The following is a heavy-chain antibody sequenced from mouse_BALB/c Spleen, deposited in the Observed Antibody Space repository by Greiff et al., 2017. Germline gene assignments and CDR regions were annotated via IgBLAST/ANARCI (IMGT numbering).Heavy chain of an antibody. CDR2: IDPFNGGT. J-gene: IGHJ3*01. D-gene: IGHD1-1*01. CDR3: ARELRVAWFAY. V-gene: IGHV1-28*01. Sequence: EVQLQQSGPELMKPGASVKISCKASGYSFTSYYMHWVKQSHGKSLEWIGYIDPFNGGTSYNQKFKGKATLTVDKSSSTAYMHLSSLTSEDSAVYYCARELRVAWFAYWGQGTLVTVSA. CDR1: GYSFTSYY.